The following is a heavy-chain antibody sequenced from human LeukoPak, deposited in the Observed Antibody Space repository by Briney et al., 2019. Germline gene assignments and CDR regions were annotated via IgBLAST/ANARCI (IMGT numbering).Heavy chain of an antibody. Sequence: GESLKISCKTSGYSFTGHWIGWVRQMPGKGLEWMGIFFPADSDTRYSPSFQGQVTISADRSIGTAYLQWSSLKASDTAMYYCARQRSYRIDDAFDIWGQGTLVTVSS. CDR3: ARQRSYRIDDAFDI. J-gene: IGHJ3*02. CDR1: GYSFTGHW. D-gene: IGHD1-26*01. V-gene: IGHV5-51*01. CDR2: FFPADSDT.